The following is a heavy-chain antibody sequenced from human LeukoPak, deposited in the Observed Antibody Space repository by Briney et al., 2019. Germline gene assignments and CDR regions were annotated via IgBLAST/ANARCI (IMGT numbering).Heavy chain of an antibody. CDR3: ATVRGVRTFDY. V-gene: IGHV1-24*01. CDR2: FDPEDGET. CDR1: GYTFTGYY. J-gene: IGHJ4*02. D-gene: IGHD3-10*01. Sequence: ASVKVSCKASGYTFTGYYMHWVRQAPGKGLEWMGGFDPEDGETIYAQKFQGRVTMTEDTSTDTAYMELSSLRSEDTAVYYCATVRGVRTFDYWGQGTLVTVSS.